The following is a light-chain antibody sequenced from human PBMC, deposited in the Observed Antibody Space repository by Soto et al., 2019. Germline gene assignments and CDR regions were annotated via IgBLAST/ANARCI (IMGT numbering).Light chain of an antibody. J-gene: IGLJ1*01. CDR3: SSYTCSSTDV. Sequence: QSALTHPASVSVSPGQSITISCTGTSSDVGGYNYVSWYQQHPGKAPKLMIYDVSNRPSGVSNRFSGSKSGNTASLTISGLQAEDEADYSCSSYTCSSTDVFGTGTKITVL. CDR1: SSDVGGYNY. V-gene: IGLV2-14*01. CDR2: DVS.